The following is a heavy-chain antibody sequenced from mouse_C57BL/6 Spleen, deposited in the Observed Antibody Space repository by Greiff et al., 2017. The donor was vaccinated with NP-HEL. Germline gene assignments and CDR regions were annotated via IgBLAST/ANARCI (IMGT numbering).Heavy chain of an antibody. V-gene: IGHV14-1*01. D-gene: IGHD1-1*01. CDR1: GFNIKDYY. Sequence: VQLQQSGAELVRPGASVKLSCTASGFNIKDYYMHWVKQRPEQGLEWIGRIDPEDGDTKYAPKFQGKATMTADTSSNTAYLQLSSLTSEDTAVYYCTTPITTVVATKGSPFAYWGQGTLVTVSA. J-gene: IGHJ3*01. CDR3: TTPITTVVATKGSPFAY. CDR2: IDPEDGDT.